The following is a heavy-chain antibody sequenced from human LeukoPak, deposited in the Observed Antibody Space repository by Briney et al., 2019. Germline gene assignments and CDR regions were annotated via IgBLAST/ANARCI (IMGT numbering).Heavy chain of an antibody. V-gene: IGHV1-69*04. CDR1: GGTFSSYA. Sequence: SVKVSCKASGGTFSSYAISWVRQAPGQGLEWMGRIIPILGIANYAQKFQGRVTITADKSTSTAYMELSSLRSEDTAVYYCASTKGIAAAGHYFQHWGQGTLVTVSS. J-gene: IGHJ1*01. CDR3: ASTKGIAAAGHYFQH. D-gene: IGHD6-13*01. CDR2: IIPILGIA.